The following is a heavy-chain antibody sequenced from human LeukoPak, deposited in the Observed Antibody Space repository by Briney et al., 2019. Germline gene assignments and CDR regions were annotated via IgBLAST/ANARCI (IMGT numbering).Heavy chain of an antibody. D-gene: IGHD1-26*01. J-gene: IGHJ4*02. Sequence: GGSLRLSCAASGFTFITYGIHWVRQAPGKGLEWVAFIRYDGSNKYYADSVKGRFTISRDNSKNTLYLQMNSLRAEDTAVYYCAKAQWELGSFDYWGQGTLVTVSS. CDR3: AKAQWELGSFDY. CDR1: GFTFITYG. CDR2: IRYDGSNK. V-gene: IGHV3-30*02.